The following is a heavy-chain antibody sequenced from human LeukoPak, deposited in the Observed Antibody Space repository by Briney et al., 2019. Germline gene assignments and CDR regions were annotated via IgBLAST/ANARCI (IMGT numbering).Heavy chain of an antibody. CDR1: GGSFSGYY. V-gene: IGHV4-34*01. Sequence: PSETLSLTCAVYGGSFSGYYWSWIRQPPGKGLEWIGEINHSGSTYYSPSLKSRVTISVDTSKNQFSLKLSPVTAADTAVYYCARLVEQSGHFDYWGQGTLVTVSS. CDR3: ARLVEQSGHFDY. CDR2: INHSGST. D-gene: IGHD1/OR15-1a*01. J-gene: IGHJ4*02.